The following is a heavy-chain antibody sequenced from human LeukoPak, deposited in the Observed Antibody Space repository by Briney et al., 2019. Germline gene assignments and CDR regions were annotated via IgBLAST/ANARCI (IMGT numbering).Heavy chain of an antibody. CDR1: GYTFTKSDY. CDR2: INPSDGTT. V-gene: IGHV1-46*01. J-gene: IGHJ4*02. Sequence: GASVKVSCKSSGYTFTKSDYIHWVRQAPGQGLEWMGIINPSDGTTFYAQKFQGRVTLTRDTSRNTVFMELSSLRSDDTAVFYCARGPTDMDFDYWGQGSLVTVSS. CDR3: ARGPTDMDFDY.